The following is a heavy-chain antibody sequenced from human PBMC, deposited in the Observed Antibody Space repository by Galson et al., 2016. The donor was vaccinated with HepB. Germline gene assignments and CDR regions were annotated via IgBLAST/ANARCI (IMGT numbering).Heavy chain of an antibody. CDR1: GFVFSRSG. Sequence: SLRLSCAASGFVFSRSGMHWVRQAPGKGLEWVAVIWFDGNIKYYADSVKGRFTISRDNSKNTLYLQMNSLRAEDTAVYFCASASVTIFGVLIHNYVDYWGQGTLVTVSS. CDR3: ASASVTIFGVLIHNYVDY. J-gene: IGHJ4*02. CDR2: IWFDGNIK. V-gene: IGHV3-33*01. D-gene: IGHD3-3*01.